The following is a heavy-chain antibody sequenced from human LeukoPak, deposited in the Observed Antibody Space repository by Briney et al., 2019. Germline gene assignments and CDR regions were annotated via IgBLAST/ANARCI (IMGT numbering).Heavy chain of an antibody. CDR3: ASPGGRWLPSDY. D-gene: IGHD5-24*01. CDR1: GGSISSSSYY. V-gene: IGHV4-39*07. Sequence: SETLSLTCTVSGGSISSSSYYWGWIRQPPGKGLEWIGSIYYSVSTYYNPSLKSRVTISVDTSKNQFSLKLSSVTAADTAVYYCASPGGRWLPSDYWGQGTLVTVSS. J-gene: IGHJ4*02. CDR2: IYYSVST.